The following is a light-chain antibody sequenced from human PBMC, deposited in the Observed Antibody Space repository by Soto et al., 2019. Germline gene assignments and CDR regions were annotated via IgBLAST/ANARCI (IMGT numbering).Light chain of an antibody. CDR3: QVWDITTDHYV. CDR2: YDS. V-gene: IGLV3-21*04. Sequence: SYELTQPPSVSVAPEKTARITCGGNNIGSKRVHWYRQKPGQAPVLVIYYDSDRPSGIPERFSGSNSGNTATLTISRVEAGDEADYYCQVWDITTDHYVFGTGIKLTVL. CDR1: NIGSKR. J-gene: IGLJ1*01.